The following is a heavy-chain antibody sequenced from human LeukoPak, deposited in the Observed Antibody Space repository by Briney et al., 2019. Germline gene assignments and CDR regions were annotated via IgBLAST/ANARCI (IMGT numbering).Heavy chain of an antibody. J-gene: IGHJ4*02. Sequence: PGGSLRLSCAASGFTFSNYGMHWVRQAPGKGLEWVAVIPYDGRNGYYADSVKGRFTISRDNSKNTLYLQMNSLRAEDTAVYYCARTTSMVRGAPPRYWGQGTLVTVSS. CDR3: ARTTSMVRGAPPRY. CDR1: GFTFSNYG. V-gene: IGHV3-30*03. D-gene: IGHD3-10*01. CDR2: IPYDGRNG.